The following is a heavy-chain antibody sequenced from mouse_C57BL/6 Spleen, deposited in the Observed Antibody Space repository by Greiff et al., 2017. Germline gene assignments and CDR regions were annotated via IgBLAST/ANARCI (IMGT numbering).Heavy chain of an antibody. CDR3: ARWRGEYYGSDYGYFDV. D-gene: IGHD1-1*01. V-gene: IGHV1-82*01. CDR2: IYPGDGDN. Sequence: VQLQQSGPELVKPGASVKISCKASGYAFSSSWMNWVKQRPGKGLAWIGRIYPGDGDNNYNGKFKGKATLNADKSSSTAYMQLSSLTSEDSAVYFCARWRGEYYGSDYGYFDVWGTGTTVTVSS. CDR1: GYAFSSSW. J-gene: IGHJ1*03.